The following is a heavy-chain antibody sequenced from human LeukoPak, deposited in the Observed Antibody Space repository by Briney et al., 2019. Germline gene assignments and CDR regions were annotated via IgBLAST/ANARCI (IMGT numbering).Heavy chain of an antibody. CDR1: GFTFSSYS. Sequence: TGGSLRLSCAASGFTFSSYSMNWVRQAPGKGLEWVSSISSSSSYIYYADSVKGRFTISRDNAKNSLYLQMNSLRAEDTAVYYCARDSNDFWNAFDPWGQGTLVTVSS. J-gene: IGHJ5*02. D-gene: IGHD3-3*01. V-gene: IGHV3-21*01. CDR3: ARDSNDFWNAFDP. CDR2: ISSSSSYI.